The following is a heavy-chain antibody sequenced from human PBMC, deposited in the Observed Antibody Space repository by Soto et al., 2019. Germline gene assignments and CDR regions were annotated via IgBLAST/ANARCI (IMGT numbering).Heavy chain of an antibody. J-gene: IGHJ6*02. CDR3: ARDRRTYGMDV. CDR1: GGSISSGGYS. Sequence: SETLSLTCAVSGGSISSGGYSWSWIRQPPGKGLEWIGYIYHSGSTYYNPSLKSRVTISVDRSKNQFSLKLSSVTAADTAVYYCARDRRTYGMDVWGQGTTDTVSS. V-gene: IGHV4-30-2*01. CDR2: IYHSGST.